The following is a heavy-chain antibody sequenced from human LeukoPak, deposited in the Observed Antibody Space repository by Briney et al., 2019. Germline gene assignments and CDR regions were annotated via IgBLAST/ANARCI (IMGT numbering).Heavy chain of an antibody. Sequence: PSETLSLTCAVYGGSFSNYYWNWIRQPPGQGLEWLGKINDNGRANYNPSLMSRVTVSVDTSKNQFSLRLTSVTATDTAVYYCARRWNYGRNYYIDVWGKGATVSVSS. V-gene: IGHV4-34*01. CDR2: INDNGRA. CDR1: GGSFSNYY. J-gene: IGHJ6*03. D-gene: IGHD1-7*01. CDR3: ARRWNYGRNYYIDV.